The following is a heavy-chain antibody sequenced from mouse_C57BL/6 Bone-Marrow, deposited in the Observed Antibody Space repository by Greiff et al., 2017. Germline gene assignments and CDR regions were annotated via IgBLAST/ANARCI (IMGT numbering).Heavy chain of an antibody. V-gene: IGHV1-59*01. J-gene: IGHJ4*01. CDR2: IDPSDSYT. Sequence: QVQLQQPGAELVRPGTSVKLSCKASGYTFTSYWMHWVKQRPGQGLEWIGVIDPSDSYTNYNQKFKGKATLTVDTSSSTAYMQLSSLTSEDSAVYYCAQFTTVVATGGVYAMDYWGQGTSVTVSS. CDR1: GYTFTSYW. D-gene: IGHD1-1*01. CDR3: AQFTTVVATGGVYAMDY.